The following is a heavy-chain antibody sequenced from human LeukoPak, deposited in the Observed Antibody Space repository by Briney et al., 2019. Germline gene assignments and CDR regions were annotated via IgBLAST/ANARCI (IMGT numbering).Heavy chain of an antibody. CDR2: VHSSGRT. J-gene: IGHJ4*01. V-gene: IGHV4-59*08. CDR1: GGSINNFY. Sequence: SETLSLTCTVSGGSINNFYWSWIRQPPGKGLEWIGYVHSSGRTDYNPSLRSRVSMSADTSKSQLSLRLTSVTAADTAVYFCARHDEECPGEYCFLLSFDYWGPGSLVTVS. CDR3: ARHDEECPGEYCFLLSFDY. D-gene: IGHD2-8*02.